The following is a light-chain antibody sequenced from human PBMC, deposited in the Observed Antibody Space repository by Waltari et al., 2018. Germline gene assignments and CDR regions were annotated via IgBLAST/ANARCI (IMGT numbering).Light chain of an antibody. CDR3: QQRSNWPFRYT. J-gene: IGKJ2*01. V-gene: IGKV3-11*01. CDR2: DAS. CDR1: QSVSSY. Sequence: EIVLTQSPATLSLSPGERATLSSRASQSVSSYLAWYQQKPGQAPRLLIVDASNRATGIPARFSGSGSGTDFTLTISSLEPEDFAVYYCQQRSNWPFRYTFGQGTKLEIK.